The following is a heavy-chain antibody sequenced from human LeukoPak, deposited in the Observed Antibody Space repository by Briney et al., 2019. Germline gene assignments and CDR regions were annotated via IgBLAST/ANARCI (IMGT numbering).Heavy chain of an antibody. D-gene: IGHD3-10*01. CDR1: GYTFTICG. J-gene: IGHJ5*02. Sequence: ASVKVCFKASGYTFTICGISWVRQAPGQGLEWVGLINPTGTATLYSQTFHGRITLTMDMATSTDYMELRSLKSEDTAVYYCVRDNSVGDIAWWFDPWGQGTLVTVSS. CDR3: VRDNSVGDIAWWFDP. V-gene: IGHV1-46*01. CDR2: INPTGTAT.